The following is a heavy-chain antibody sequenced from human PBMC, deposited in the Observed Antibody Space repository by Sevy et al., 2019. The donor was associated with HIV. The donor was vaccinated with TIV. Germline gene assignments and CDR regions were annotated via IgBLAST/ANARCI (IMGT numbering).Heavy chain of an antibody. V-gene: IGHV3-33*06. D-gene: IGHD3-3*01. Sequence: GGSLRLSCEASGFPFTNHGVHWVRQAPGKGLAWVALMWFDGSNKYYADSVKGRFTVSRDDSKNTVYLQMNNLRAEDTAVYYCGKVSIFGVGGFYDYWGQGTLVTVSS. J-gene: IGHJ4*02. CDR1: GFPFTNHG. CDR2: MWFDGSNK. CDR3: GKVSIFGVGGFYDY.